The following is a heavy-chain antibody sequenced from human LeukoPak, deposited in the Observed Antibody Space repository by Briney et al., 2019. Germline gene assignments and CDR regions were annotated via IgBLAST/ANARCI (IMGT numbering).Heavy chain of an antibody. CDR2: ISAYNGNT. CDR1: GYTFTSYG. CDR3: ARGGDYYDSSGSYAFDI. J-gene: IGHJ3*02. Sequence: GASVKVSCKASGYTFTSYGISWVRRAPGQGLEWMGWISAYNGNTNYAQKLQGRVTMTTDTSTSTAYMEVRSLRSDDTAVYYCARGGDYYDSSGSYAFDIWGQGTMVTVSS. D-gene: IGHD3-22*01. V-gene: IGHV1-18*01.